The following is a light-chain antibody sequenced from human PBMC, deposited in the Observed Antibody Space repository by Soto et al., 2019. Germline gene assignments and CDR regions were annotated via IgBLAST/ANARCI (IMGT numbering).Light chain of an antibody. CDR3: QQYGSLPWT. V-gene: IGKV3-11*01. Sequence: EVVLTQSPVTLSLSPGERATLSCRASQSVSSYLAWYQQKPGQAPRLLIYDASNRATGIPARFSGSGSGTDFTLTISSLEPEDFAVYYCQQYGSLPWTFGQGTKVDIK. CDR1: QSVSSY. CDR2: DAS. J-gene: IGKJ1*01.